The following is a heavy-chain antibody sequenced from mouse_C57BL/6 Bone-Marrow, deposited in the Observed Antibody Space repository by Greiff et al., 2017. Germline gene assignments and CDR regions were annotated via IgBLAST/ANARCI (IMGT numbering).Heavy chain of an antibody. D-gene: IGHD1-1*01. V-gene: IGHV1-59*01. CDR2: IDPSDSYT. CDR3: ARIDGKGY. J-gene: IGHJ2*01. Sequence: QVQLQHPGAELVRPGTSVKLSCKASGYTFTSYWMHWVKQRPGQGLEWIGVIDPSDSYTNYNQKFKGKATLTVDTSSSTAYMQLSSLTSEDSAVYYCARIDGKGYWGQGTTLTVSS. CDR1: GYTFTSYW.